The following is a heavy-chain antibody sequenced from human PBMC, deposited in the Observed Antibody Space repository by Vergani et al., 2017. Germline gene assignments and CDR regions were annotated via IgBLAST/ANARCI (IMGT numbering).Heavy chain of an antibody. D-gene: IGHD4-17*01. V-gene: IGHV3-48*03. J-gene: IGHJ4*02. CDR1: GFTFSSYE. CDR2: ISSSGSTI. CDR3: ANVHRVPRTTVTPWVDY. Sequence: EVQLLESGGGLVQPGGSLRLSCAASGFTFSSYEMNWVRQAPGKGLEWVSYISSSGSTIYYADSVKGRFTISRDNSKNTLYLQMNSLRAEDTAVYYCANVHRVPRTTVTPWVDYWGQGTLVTVSS.